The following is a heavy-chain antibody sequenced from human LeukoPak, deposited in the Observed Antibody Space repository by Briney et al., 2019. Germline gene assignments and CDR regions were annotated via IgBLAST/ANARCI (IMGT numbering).Heavy chain of an antibody. CDR3: ARGKYCSSTSCRYIDAFDI. CDR2: IIPILGIA. D-gene: IGHD2-2*01. CDR1: GGTFSSYT. V-gene: IGHV1-69*02. Sequence: SVKVSCKASGGTFSSYTISWVRQAPGQRLEWMGRIIPILGIANYAQKFQGRVTITADKSTSTAYMELSSLRSEDTAVYYCARGKYCSSTSCRYIDAFDIWGQGTMVTVSS. J-gene: IGHJ3*02.